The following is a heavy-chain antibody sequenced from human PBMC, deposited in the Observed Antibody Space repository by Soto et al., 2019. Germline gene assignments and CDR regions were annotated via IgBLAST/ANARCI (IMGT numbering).Heavy chain of an antibody. V-gene: IGHV1-18*04. CDR2: ISAYNGNT. CDR3: ARVIEHCTNGVCYKGWFDP. Sequence: QVQLVQSGAEVKKPGASVKVSCKASGYTFTSYGISWVRQAPGQGLEWMGWISAYNGNTNYAQKLQGRVTMTTDTSTETAYMEVRSLRSDDTAVYYCARVIEHCTNGVCYKGWFDPWGQGTLVTVSS. CDR1: GYTFTSYG. D-gene: IGHD2-8*01. J-gene: IGHJ5*02.